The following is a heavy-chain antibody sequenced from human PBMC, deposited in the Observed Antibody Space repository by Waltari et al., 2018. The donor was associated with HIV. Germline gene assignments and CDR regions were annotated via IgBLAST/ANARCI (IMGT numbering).Heavy chain of an antibody. J-gene: IGHJ4*02. Sequence: EVQLLESGGGLVQPGGSLRLSCTASGFTFSSHAMSWVRHTPGEGLEWVSAISGSADSTYYADSVKGRFTVSRDNYKNTLYLQLNSLRAEDTAVYYCTLFNYWGQGTLVTVSS. V-gene: IGHV3-23*01. CDR1: GFTFSSHA. CDR3: TLFNY. CDR2: ISGSADST.